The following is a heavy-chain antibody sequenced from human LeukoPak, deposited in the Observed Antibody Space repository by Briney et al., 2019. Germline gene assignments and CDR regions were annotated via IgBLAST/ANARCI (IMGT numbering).Heavy chain of an antibody. Sequence: GGSLRLSCAASGFTFSDYFMSWIRQAPGKGLEWVSCISSSGFTIYYGDLVKGRFTISTDTADTSLFLQMNSLRVEDTAVYYCARHGVRHVLDWYFPLWGRGTLVAVSS. CDR3: ARHGVRHVLDWYFPL. V-gene: IGHV3-11*01. CDR1: GFTFSDYF. J-gene: IGHJ2*01. D-gene: IGHD3-16*01. CDR2: ISSSGFTI.